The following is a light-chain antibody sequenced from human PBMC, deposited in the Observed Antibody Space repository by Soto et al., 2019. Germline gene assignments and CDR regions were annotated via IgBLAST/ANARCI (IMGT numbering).Light chain of an antibody. V-gene: IGKV3-20*01. J-gene: IGKJ3*01. Sequence: EIVLTQSPGTLSLSPGERATLSCRASQSVSSSYLAWYQQKPGQAPRLLIYGASSRATGLPDRFSGSGSGTDFTLTISRLEPEDFAVYYCQQYGSSRPFTFGPGTKVDIK. CDR1: QSVSSSY. CDR3: QQYGSSRPFT. CDR2: GAS.